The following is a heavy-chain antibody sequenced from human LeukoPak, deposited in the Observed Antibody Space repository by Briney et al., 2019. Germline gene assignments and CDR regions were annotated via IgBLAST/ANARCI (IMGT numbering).Heavy chain of an antibody. J-gene: IGHJ3*02. D-gene: IGHD3-22*01. Sequence: PGGTLRLSCAASGFTFSSYSMNWVRQAPGKGLELVSSISSSSSYIYYADSVKGRFTISRDNVKNSLYLQMNSLRAEDTAVYYCARGRPYMIVVVSLAFDIWGQGTMVTVSS. CDR2: ISSSSSYI. V-gene: IGHV3-21*01. CDR3: ARGRPYMIVVVSLAFDI. CDR1: GFTFSSYS.